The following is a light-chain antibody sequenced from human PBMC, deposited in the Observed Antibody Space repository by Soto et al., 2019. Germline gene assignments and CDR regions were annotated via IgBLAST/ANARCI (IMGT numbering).Light chain of an antibody. Sequence: EIVLTQSPGTLSLSPGERATLSCRASRSFSSSYLAWYQQRPGQAPRLLIYAASTRATGIPDRFSGSGSATDFTLTISRLEPEDSAVYYCHHYDSSPPYTFGQGTKVDIK. CDR1: RSFSSSY. CDR2: AAS. J-gene: IGKJ2*01. V-gene: IGKV3-20*01. CDR3: HHYDSSPPYT.